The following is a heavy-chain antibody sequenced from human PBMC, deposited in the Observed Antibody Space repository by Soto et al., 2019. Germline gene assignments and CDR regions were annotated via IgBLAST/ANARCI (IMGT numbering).Heavy chain of an antibody. CDR1: GFNCSSYA. CDR3: VNGGTQRWRQRTGFDY. D-gene: IGHD1-7*01. J-gene: IGHJ4*02. V-gene: IGHV3-64D*06. CDR2: SSSNGGST. Sequence: GESMSLSGSASGFNCSSYAMHWVRQAPGKGVENVSASSSNGGSTYYADSVKGSFPISRDNSKNTLYLQMRSLRAEVTAVYYCVNGGTQRWRQRTGFDYWGQGTLVTVSS.